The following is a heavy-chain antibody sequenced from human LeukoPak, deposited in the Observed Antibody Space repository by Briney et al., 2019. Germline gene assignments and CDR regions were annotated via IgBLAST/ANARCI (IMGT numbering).Heavy chain of an antibody. J-gene: IGHJ6*03. D-gene: IGHD3-22*01. Sequence: SETLSLTCIVSGGSISSGDYYWSWIRQPPGKGLEWIGYIYYSGSTYYNPSLKSRVTISVDTSKNQFSLKLSSVTAADTAVYYCARFLYYYDSSGYYYYYYMDVWGKGTTVTVSS. CDR2: IYYSGST. CDR3: ARFLYYYDSSGYYYYYYMDV. CDR1: GGSISSGDYY. V-gene: IGHV4-30-4*08.